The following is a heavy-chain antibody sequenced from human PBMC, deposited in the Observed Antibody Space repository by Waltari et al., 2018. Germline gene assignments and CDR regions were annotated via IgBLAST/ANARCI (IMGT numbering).Heavy chain of an antibody. D-gene: IGHD5-18*01. J-gene: IGHJ6*03. CDR1: GYTFTGYY. CDR3: ARGSQGYSYGLAYYYYMDV. Sequence: QVQLVQSGAEVKKPGASVKVSCKASGYTFTGYYMHWVRQAPGQGLEWMGWINPNSGGTNYAQKFQGRVTMTRDTSISTAYMELSRLRSDDTAVYYCARGSQGYSYGLAYYYYMDVWGKGTTVTVSS. CDR2: INPNSGGT. V-gene: IGHV1-2*02.